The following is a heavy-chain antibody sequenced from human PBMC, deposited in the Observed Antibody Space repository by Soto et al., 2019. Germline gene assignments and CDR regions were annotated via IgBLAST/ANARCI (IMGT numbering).Heavy chain of an antibody. CDR2: ILYDGSNK. CDR1: GFTFSSYG. Sequence: QVQLVESGGGVVQPGRSLRLSCAASGFTFSSYGMHWVRQAPGKGLEWVAVILYDGSNKYYADSVKGRFTISRDNSKNQLYVKMNSLRSEVTAEYYCAKEGYYDIFTGSAIPRDYCGQGTLVTVSS. V-gene: IGHV3-30*18. D-gene: IGHD3-9*01. CDR3: AKEGYYDIFTGSAIPRDY. J-gene: IGHJ4*02.